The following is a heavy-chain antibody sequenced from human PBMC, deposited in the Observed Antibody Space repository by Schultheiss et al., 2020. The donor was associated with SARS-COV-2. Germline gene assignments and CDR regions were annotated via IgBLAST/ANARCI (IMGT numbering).Heavy chain of an antibody. CDR3: AKGEYSSGWYLGY. V-gene: IGHV3-21*05. CDR1: AFTFSNYW. D-gene: IGHD6-19*01. CDR2: ISSSSSYI. Sequence: GGSLRLSCAASAFTFSNYWMNWVRQAPGKGLEWVSYISSSSSYIYYADSVKGRFTISRDNSKNSLYLQMNSLRAEDTALYHCAKGEYSSGWYLGYWGQGTLVTVSS. J-gene: IGHJ4*02.